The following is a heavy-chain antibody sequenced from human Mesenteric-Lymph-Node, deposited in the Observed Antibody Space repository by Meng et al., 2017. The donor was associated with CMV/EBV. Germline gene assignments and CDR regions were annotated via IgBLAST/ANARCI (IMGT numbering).Heavy chain of an antibody. Sequence: SVKVSCKASGYTFTGYYLHWVRQAPGQGLEWMGWIDPNSGGTHYAQKFQGRATMTRDTSISTAYMELSRLRSDDTAVYYCARDHAFSPTDYWGQGTLVTVSS. CDR2: IDPNSGGT. V-gene: IGHV1-2*02. J-gene: IGHJ4*02. D-gene: IGHD3-3*02. CDR1: GYTFTGYY. CDR3: ARDHAFSPTDY.